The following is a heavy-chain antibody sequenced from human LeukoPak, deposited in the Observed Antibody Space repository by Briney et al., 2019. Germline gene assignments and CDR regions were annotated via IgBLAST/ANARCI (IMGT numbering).Heavy chain of an antibody. J-gene: IGHJ4*02. Sequence: SVKVSCKASGGTFSSYAISWVRQAPGQGLEWMVGIIPIFGTANYAQKFQGRVTITADESTSTAYMELSSLRSEDTAVYYCARRGGKAYQLLPYYFDYWGQGTLVTVSS. CDR3: ARRGGKAYQLLPYYFDY. CDR2: IIPIFGTA. D-gene: IGHD2-2*01. CDR1: GGTFSSYA. V-gene: IGHV1-69*01.